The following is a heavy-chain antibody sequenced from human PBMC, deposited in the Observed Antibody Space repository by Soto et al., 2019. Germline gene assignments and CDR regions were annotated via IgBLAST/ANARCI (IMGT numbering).Heavy chain of an antibody. Sequence: VGSLRLSCAASVCTSAYHAMNCVRQAPEKGLEWVSTISSNGENTHYADSVKGRFVISSDDSSNTVDLQMNSLRVEDTAVYYCVSWAHAHFESWGQGTLVNVS. J-gene: IGHJ4*02. D-gene: IGHD2-2*01. CDR3: VSWAHAHFES. CDR1: VCTSAYHA. CDR2: ISSNGENT. V-gene: IGHV3-23*01.